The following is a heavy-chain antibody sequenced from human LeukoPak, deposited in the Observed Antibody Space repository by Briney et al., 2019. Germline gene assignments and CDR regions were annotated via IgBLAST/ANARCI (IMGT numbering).Heavy chain of an antibody. CDR3: AKDGPYSSSWSYFDY. D-gene: IGHD6-13*01. Sequence: GGSLRLSCAASGFTFSSYGMHWVRQAPGKGLEWVAVISYDGSNKYYADSVKGRFTISRDNSKNTLYLQMNSLRAEDTAVYCCAKDGPYSSSWSYFDYWGQGTLVTVSS. CDR2: ISYDGSNK. CDR1: GFTFSSYG. V-gene: IGHV3-30*18. J-gene: IGHJ4*02.